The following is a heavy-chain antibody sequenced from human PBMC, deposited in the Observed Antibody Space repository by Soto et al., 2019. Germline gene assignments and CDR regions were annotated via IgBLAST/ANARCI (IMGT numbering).Heavy chain of an antibody. CDR2: INAGNGNT. D-gene: IGHD3-10*01. V-gene: IGHV1-3*01. Sequence: QVQLVQSGAEVKKPGASVKVSCKASGYTFTSYAMHWVRQAPGQRLEWMGWINAGNGNTKYSQKFQGRVTITRDTSAITAYMELSSLRSEDTAVYYCARELLWFGELFNFDYWGQGTLVTVSS. J-gene: IGHJ4*02. CDR3: ARELLWFGELFNFDY. CDR1: GYTFTSYA.